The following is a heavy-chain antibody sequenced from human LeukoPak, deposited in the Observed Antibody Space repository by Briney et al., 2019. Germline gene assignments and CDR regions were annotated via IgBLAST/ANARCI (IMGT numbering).Heavy chain of an antibody. CDR1: GYTFTGYY. V-gene: IGHV1-2*06. CDR3: ARAGSSGWLFDY. CDR2: INPNSGGT. J-gene: IGHJ4*02. Sequence: ASVKVSCKASGYTFTGYYMHWVRQAPGQGLEWMGRINPNSGGTNYAQKFQGRVTMTRGTSISTAYMELSRLRSDDTAVYYCARAGSSGWLFDYWGQGTLVTVSS. D-gene: IGHD6-19*01.